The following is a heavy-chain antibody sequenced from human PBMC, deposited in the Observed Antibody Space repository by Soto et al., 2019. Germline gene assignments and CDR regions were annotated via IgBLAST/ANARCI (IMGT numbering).Heavy chain of an antibody. CDR2: INLSGNT. CDR3: ARVLVTYGGIMVPYNWFDT. Sequence: PSETLSLTCAVFGESFSGYHWTWIRQSTGKXLEWIGEINLSGNTNYHPSLKSRVTISIDTPKKQFSLKLTSVTAADTAIYYCARVLVTYGGIMVPYNWFDTWGQGNLVTVSS. J-gene: IGHJ5*02. CDR1: GESFSGYH. V-gene: IGHV4-34*01. D-gene: IGHD3-16*01.